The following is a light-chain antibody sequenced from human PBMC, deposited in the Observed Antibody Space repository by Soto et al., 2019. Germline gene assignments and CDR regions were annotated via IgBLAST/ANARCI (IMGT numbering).Light chain of an antibody. V-gene: IGLV1-44*01. Sequence: QSVLTQPPSASGTPGQRVTISCSGGSSNIGTNAVNWYQQLPGTAHKLLIYNNNQRPSGVPDRFSGSKSGTSASLAISGLQSEDDADYYCAAWDDSLNGYVFGTGTKLTVL. CDR2: NNN. CDR3: AAWDDSLNGYV. J-gene: IGLJ1*01. CDR1: SSNIGTNA.